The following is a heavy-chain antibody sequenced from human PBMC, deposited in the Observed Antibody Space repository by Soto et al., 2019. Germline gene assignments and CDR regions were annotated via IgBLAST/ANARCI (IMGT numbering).Heavy chain of an antibody. CDR3: ARVGYSGYDWWGGAFDI. J-gene: IGHJ3*02. CDR2: IYYSGST. V-gene: IGHV4-59*01. CDR1: GGSIISYY. D-gene: IGHD5-12*01. Sequence: SETLSLTCTVSGGSIISYYLSWIRQPPGKGLEWIGYIYYSGSTNYNPSLKSRVTISVDTSKNQFSLKLSSVTAADTAVYYCARVGYSGYDWWGGAFDIWGQGTMVTVSS.